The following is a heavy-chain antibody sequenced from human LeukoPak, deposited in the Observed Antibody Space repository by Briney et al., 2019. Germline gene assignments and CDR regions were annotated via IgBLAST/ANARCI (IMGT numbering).Heavy chain of an antibody. CDR1: GFIGSDGY. D-gene: IGHD2-15*01. V-gene: IGHV3-66*01. CDR3: AGASSNGVVIDATSFDL. Sequence: GGSLRLSCAVSGFIGSDGYMNWVRQAPGKGLEWLSVIYRGGATYYADSVKGRFIISRDSFQNTWHPQLNSLRAEDSAVYYCAGASSNGVVIDATSFDLWGQGTLVIVSS. CDR2: IYRGGAT. J-gene: IGHJ4*02.